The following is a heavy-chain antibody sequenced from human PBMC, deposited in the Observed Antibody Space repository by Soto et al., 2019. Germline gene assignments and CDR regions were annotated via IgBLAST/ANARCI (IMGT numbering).Heavy chain of an antibody. J-gene: IGHJ4*02. Sequence: SVKVSCKASGGTFSSYRINWVRQAPGQGLEWVGGIVPIYRTADYAQKFQGRVTITADESARTAYMELRGLRSQDTAVYYCARDSGAKLSSSWGQGTLVTVSS. V-gene: IGHV1-69*13. CDR2: IVPIYRTA. CDR3: ARDSGAKLSSS. D-gene: IGHD6-13*01. CDR1: GGTFSSYR.